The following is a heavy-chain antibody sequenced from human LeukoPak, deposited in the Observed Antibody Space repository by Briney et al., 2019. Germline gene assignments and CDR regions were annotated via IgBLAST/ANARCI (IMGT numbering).Heavy chain of an antibody. CDR2: IGSSGGNT. Sequence: PGGSLRLSCAASGFTFSNYPMSLVRQAPEKGLEWVSSIGSSGGNTYYADSVKGRFTISRDNSKNTLYLQMNSLRAEDTAVYYCATIRIAVGSVYWGQGALVTVSS. CDR3: ATIRIAVGSVY. J-gene: IGHJ4*02. CDR1: GFTFSNYP. V-gene: IGHV3-23*01. D-gene: IGHD2/OR15-2a*01.